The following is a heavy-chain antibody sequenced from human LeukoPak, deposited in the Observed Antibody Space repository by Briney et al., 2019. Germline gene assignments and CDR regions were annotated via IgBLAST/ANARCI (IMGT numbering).Heavy chain of an antibody. CDR3: ARDSERYFDWLLERGMDV. V-gene: IGHV1-2*02. CDR2: INPNSGGT. CDR1: GYTFTGYY. D-gene: IGHD3-9*01. Sequence: ASVKVSCKASGYTFTGYYMHWVRQAPGQGLGWMGWINPNSGGTNYAQKFQGRVTMTRDTSISTAYMELSRLRSDDTAVYYCARDSERYFDWLLERGMDVWGKGTTVTISS. J-gene: IGHJ6*03.